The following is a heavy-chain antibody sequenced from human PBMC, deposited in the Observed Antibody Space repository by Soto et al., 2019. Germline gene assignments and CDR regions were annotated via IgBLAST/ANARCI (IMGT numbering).Heavy chain of an antibody. J-gene: IGHJ3*02. CDR2: IRSKANSYAT. CDR1: AFTFSGSA. V-gene: IGHV3-73*01. D-gene: IGHD3-22*01. CDR3: TSYSSGYYYDAFDI. Sequence: SLRLSCAASAFTFSGSAMHWVRQASGKGLEWVGRIRSKANSYATAYAASVKGRFTISRDDSKNTAYLQMNSLKTEDTAVYYCTSYSSGYYYDAFDIWGQGTMVTVSS.